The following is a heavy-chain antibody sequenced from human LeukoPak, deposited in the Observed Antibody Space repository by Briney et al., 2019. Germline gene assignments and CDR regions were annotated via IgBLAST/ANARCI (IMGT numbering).Heavy chain of an antibody. D-gene: IGHD3-3*01. CDR2: IYPGDSDT. J-gene: IGHJ5*02. V-gene: IGHV5-51*01. CDR3: ARTILAP. CDR1: GYSFTTFW. Sequence: GESLKISCKASGYSFTTFWIGWVRQMPGKGLEWMGIIYPGDSDTRYSPSFQGQVTISVDKSISTAYLQWTSLRSEDTAIYYCARTILAPWGQGTLVIVSS.